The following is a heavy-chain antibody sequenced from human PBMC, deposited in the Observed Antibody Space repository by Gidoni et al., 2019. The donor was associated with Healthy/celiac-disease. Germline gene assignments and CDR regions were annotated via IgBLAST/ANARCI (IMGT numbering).Heavy chain of an antibody. D-gene: IGHD3-16*01. CDR2: IWYDGSNK. J-gene: IGHJ4*02. CDR3: ARDRRINCSGGSCSYYDYVWGSYIGY. V-gene: IGHV3-33*01. Sequence: QVQPVESGGGVVQPGRSLRLSCAASGFTFSSYGMPRVRRAPGRGLGWVAVIWYDGSNKYYADSVKGRFTISRDNSKNTLYLQMNSLRAEDTAVYYCARDRRINCSGGSCSYYDYVWGSYIGYWGQGTLVTVSS. CDR1: GFTFSSYG.